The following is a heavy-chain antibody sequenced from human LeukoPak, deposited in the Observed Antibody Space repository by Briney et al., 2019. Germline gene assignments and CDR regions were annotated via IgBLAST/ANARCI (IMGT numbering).Heavy chain of an antibody. CDR1: GYTFTSYY. V-gene: IGHV1-46*01. J-gene: IGHJ3*02. D-gene: IGHD3-22*01. CDR3: ARDLDYYDSSGPGYYAFDI. Sequence: ASVKVSCKASGYTFTSYYMHWVRQAPGQGLEWMGIINPSGGSTSYAQKFQGRVTMTRDTSTRTVYMELSSLRSEDTAVYYCARDLDYYDSSGPGYYAFDIWGQGTMVTVSS. CDR2: INPSGGST.